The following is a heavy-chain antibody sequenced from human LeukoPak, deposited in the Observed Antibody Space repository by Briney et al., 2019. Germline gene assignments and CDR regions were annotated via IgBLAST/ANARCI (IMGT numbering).Heavy chain of an antibody. CDR3: AKDIKGKVRGVIISPFDY. D-gene: IGHD3-10*01. CDR1: GFTFSSYS. Sequence: GGSLRLSCAASGFTFSSYSMNWVRQAPGKGLEWVSSISSSSSYIYYADSVKGRFTISRDNAKNSLYLQMNSLRAEDTAVYYCAKDIKGKVRGVIISPFDYWGQGTLVTVSS. CDR2: ISSSSSYI. J-gene: IGHJ4*02. V-gene: IGHV3-21*01.